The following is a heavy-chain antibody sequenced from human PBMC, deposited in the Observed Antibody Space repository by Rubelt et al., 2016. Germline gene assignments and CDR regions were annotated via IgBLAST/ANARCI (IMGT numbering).Heavy chain of an antibody. Sequence: QLQLQESGPGLLKPSETLSLTCAVYGGTFSGYLWSWIRQPPGKGLEWIGEINHGGSTNYNPSLKSRVTISIDTSRNQFSLKLTSVTAADTAVYYCARHEYGSETSCYDIWGQGSLVTVSS. D-gene: IGHD2-2*01. J-gene: IGHJ4*02. CDR2: INHGGST. CDR3: ARHEYGSETSCYDI. V-gene: IGHV4-34*01. CDR1: GGTFSGYL.